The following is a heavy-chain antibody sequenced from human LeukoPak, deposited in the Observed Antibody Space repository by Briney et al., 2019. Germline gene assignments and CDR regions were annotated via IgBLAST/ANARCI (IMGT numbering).Heavy chain of an antibody. J-gene: IGHJ5*02. D-gene: IGHD2-15*01. Sequence: PGGSLRLSCAASGFTFSSYGMHWVRQAPGKGLEWVAFIRYDGSNKYYADSVKGRFTISRDNSKNTLYLQMNSLRAEDTAVYYCAKGLSERVAGWFDPWGQGTLVTVSS. CDR2: IRYDGSNK. CDR3: AKGLSERVAGWFDP. CDR1: GFTFSSYG. V-gene: IGHV3-30*02.